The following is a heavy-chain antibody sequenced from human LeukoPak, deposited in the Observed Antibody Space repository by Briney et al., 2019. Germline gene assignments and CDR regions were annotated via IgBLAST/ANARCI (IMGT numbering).Heavy chain of an antibody. V-gene: IGHV3-74*01. Sequence: GSLRLSCAASGFVIGDYWMHWFRQAPGKNPVWVSESKADGRRTTYADSVRGRFDFSRDNAKSTLYLQMNSLSPEDTAVYYGVRGPNDWRGIDYWGQGTLVTVSS. CDR3: VRGPNDWRGIDY. D-gene: IGHD3-9*01. CDR2: SKADGRRT. J-gene: IGHJ4*02. CDR1: GFVIGDYW.